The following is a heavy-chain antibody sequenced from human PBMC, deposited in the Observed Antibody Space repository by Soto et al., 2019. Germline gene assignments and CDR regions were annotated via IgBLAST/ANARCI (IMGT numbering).Heavy chain of an antibody. CDR2: ISDSGGST. D-gene: IGHD3-16*01. J-gene: IGHJ4*02. V-gene: IGHV3-23*01. CDR3: APLGGSADS. Sequence: EEQLLESGGGLVHPGGSLRLSCVVSGFTFSRYAMCWVRQAPGKGLEWVSSISDSGGSTYYADSVRGRFTISRDNSKNTLYLQMNNLRVEDTAFYYCAPLGGSADSWGQGTLVTVSS. CDR1: GFTFSRYA.